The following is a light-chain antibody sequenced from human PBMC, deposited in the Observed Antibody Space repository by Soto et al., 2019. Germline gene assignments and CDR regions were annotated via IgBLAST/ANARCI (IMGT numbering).Light chain of an antibody. J-gene: IGLJ1*01. CDR3: CSYAGSPTYV. CDR2: DVS. CDR1: SSDVGRYNY. Sequence: QSALTQPRSVSGSPGQSVTISCTGTSSDVGRYNYVSWYQQHPGKAPKVMIYDVSERPSGVPDRFSGSKSGNTASLTISGLQAEDEADYYCCSYAGSPTYVFGTGTQLTVL. V-gene: IGLV2-11*01.